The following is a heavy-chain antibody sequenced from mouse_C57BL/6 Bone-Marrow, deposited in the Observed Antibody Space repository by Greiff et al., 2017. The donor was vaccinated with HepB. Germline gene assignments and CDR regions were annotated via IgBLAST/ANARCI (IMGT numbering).Heavy chain of an antibody. V-gene: IGHV1-26*01. J-gene: IGHJ2*01. D-gene: IGHD2-4*01. Sequence: VQLQQSGPELVKPGASVKISCKASGYTFTDYYMNWVKQSHGKSLEWIGDINPNNGGTSYNQKFKGKATLTVDKSSSTAYMELRSLTSEDSAVYYCARVRLRQDYWGQGTTLTVSS. CDR1: GYTFTDYY. CDR2: INPNNGGT. CDR3: ARVRLRQDY.